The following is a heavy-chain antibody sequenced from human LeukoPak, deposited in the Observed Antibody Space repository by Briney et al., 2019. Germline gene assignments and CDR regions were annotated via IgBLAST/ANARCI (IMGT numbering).Heavy chain of an antibody. D-gene: IGHD4-17*01. CDR3: ARYYRAFYFDY. V-gene: IGHV4-59*01. J-gene: IGHJ4*02. CDR1: GGSISSYY. CDR2: IYYSGST. Sequence: SETLSLTCTVSGGSISSYYWSWIRQPPGKGLEWIGYIYYSGSTNYNPSLKSRVTISVGTSKNQFSLKLSSVTAADTAVYYCARYYRAFYFDYWGQGTLVTVSS.